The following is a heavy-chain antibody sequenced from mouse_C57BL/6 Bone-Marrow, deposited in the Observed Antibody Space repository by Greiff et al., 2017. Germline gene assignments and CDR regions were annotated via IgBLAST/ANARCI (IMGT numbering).Heavy chain of an antibody. D-gene: IGHD1-1*01. CDR1: GYSFTDYN. J-gene: IGHJ2*01. Sequence: EVQLQQSGPELVKPGASVKISCQASGYSFTDYNMNWVKQSNGKSLEWIGVINTNYGTTSYNQKFKGKATLTVDKSYSTAYMQLNSLTSEDSAVYYCARTLRTLVAEHYFAYRRQGTTLPVSS. CDR2: INTNYGTT. V-gene: IGHV1-39*01. CDR3: ARTLRTLVAEHYFAY.